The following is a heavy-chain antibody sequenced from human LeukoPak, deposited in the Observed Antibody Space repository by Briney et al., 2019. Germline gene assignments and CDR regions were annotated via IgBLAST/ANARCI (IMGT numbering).Heavy chain of an antibody. CDR1: GYTFTSYG. Sequence: ASVKVSCKASGYTFTSYGISWVRQAPGQGLEWMGWISAYNGNTNYAQKLQGRVTMTTDTSTSTAYMELRSLRSDDTAVYYCARGLEYYYDSSGYYPLGYWGRGTLVTVSS. J-gene: IGHJ4*02. CDR2: ISAYNGNT. CDR3: ARGLEYYYDSSGYYPLGY. V-gene: IGHV1-18*01. D-gene: IGHD3-22*01.